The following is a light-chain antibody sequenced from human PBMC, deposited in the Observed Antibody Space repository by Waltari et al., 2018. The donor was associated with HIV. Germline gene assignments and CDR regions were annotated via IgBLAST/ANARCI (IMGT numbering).Light chain of an antibody. CDR3: QHRTTWPPT. V-gene: IGKV3-11*01. CDR1: QSVQEF. J-gene: IGKJ4*01. CDR2: DAS. Sequence: EIVLTQSPAILSVSPGETATLSCRASQSVQEFLAWYQRRPGQVPRLVVYDASKRAAGVPDRCSGSGFGTDFTLTISGLEPEDVAFYYCQHRTTWPPTFGGGTRVEIE.